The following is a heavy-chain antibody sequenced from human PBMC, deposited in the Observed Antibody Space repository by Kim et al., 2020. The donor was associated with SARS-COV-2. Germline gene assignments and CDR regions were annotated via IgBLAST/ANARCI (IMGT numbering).Heavy chain of an antibody. J-gene: IGHJ5*02. V-gene: IGHV1-2*02. Sequence: AQKFQXRVTXTRDTSISTAYMELSRLRSDDTAVYYCARDLYDXPPLGFDPWGQGTLVTVSS. CDR3: ARDLYDXPPLGFDP. D-gene: IGHD3-22*01.